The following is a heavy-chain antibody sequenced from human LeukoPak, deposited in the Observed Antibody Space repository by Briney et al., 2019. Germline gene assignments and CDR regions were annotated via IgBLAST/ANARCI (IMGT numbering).Heavy chain of an antibody. CDR2: LIAYNGNT. CDR1: GYTFTSYV. CDR3: ARDLAYSSSWYVSAFDY. V-gene: IGHV1-18*01. J-gene: IGHJ4*02. D-gene: IGHD6-13*01. Sequence: ASVKVSCKPSGYTFTSYVISWVRETPGQGLEWMGWLIAYNGNTNYAQKLQGRVTMTTDTSTSTAYMELRSLRSDDTAVYYCARDLAYSSSWYVSAFDYWGQGTLVTVSS.